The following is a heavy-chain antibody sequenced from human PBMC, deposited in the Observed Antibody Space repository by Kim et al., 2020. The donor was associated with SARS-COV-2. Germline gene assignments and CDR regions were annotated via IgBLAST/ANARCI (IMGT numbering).Heavy chain of an antibody. V-gene: IGHV4-61*01. J-gene: IGHJ6*02. Sequence: SETLSLTCTVSGGSVNSGSHYWNWVRQPPGKGLEWIGYIYYSGTTTYNPSLKRLITISIDTSNNQFYLRLTSVTAADTALYYCARGRVYYYDMDVWGQGTTVTVSS. CDR3: ARGRVYYYDMDV. CDR1: GGSVNSGSHY. CDR2: IYYSGTT.